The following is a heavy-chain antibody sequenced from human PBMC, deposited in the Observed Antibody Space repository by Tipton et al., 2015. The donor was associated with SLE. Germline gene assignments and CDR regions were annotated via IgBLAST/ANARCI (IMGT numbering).Heavy chain of an antibody. Sequence: AVSGFTFDDFAMHWVRQAPGKGLQWVSGISWNTGSVNYVDSVKGRFTISRDNAKNSLYLQMNSLRPEDTALYYCAKGNSGRGFDYWGQGTLVTVSS. D-gene: IGHD5-12*01. J-gene: IGHJ4*02. CDR1: GFTFDDFA. CDR3: AKGNSGRGFDY. V-gene: IGHV3-9*01. CDR2: ISWNTGSV.